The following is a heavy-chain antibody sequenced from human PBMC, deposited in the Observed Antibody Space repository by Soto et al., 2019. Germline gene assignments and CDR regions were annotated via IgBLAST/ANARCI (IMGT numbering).Heavy chain of an antibody. CDR1: GGSIRSHY. CDR3: ASWNIVVVPSMGQVGYMDV. D-gene: IGHD2-2*01. Sequence: PSETLSLTCTVSGGSIRSHYWSWIRQPPGKGLEWIGYIYYSGSTNHNPSLKSRVTISIDTSKNQFSPKLSSVTAADTAVYYCASWNIVVVPSMGQVGYMDVWGKGTTVTVSS. V-gene: IGHV4-59*11. J-gene: IGHJ6*03. CDR2: IYYSGST.